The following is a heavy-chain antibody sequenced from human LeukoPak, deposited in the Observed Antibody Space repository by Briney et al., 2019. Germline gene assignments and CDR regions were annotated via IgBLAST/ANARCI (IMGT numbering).Heavy chain of an antibody. CDR1: GFRVSDYY. CDR2: IRDSGEA. Sequence: PGGCLRLFCAVSGFRVSDYYMRWVRQAPGKGLEWVGLIRDSGEAFYADFARGRFAISRDESENTLYLQMNSLRVEDTAVYFCARDRAANQDWVEFDPWGQGTPVIVSS. J-gene: IGHJ5*02. D-gene: IGHD3/OR15-3a*01. V-gene: IGHV3-66*03. CDR3: ARDRAANQDWVEFDP.